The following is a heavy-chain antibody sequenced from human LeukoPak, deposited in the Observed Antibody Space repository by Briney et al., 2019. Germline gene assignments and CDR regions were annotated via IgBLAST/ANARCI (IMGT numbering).Heavy chain of an antibody. Sequence: PSETLSLTCTVSGGSISSYYRSWIRQPPGKGLEWIGYIYYSGSTNYNPSLKSQVTISVDTSKNQFSLKLSSVTAADTAVYYCASHRSIAARRWFDPWGQGTLVTVSS. CDR3: ASHRSIAARRWFDP. V-gene: IGHV4-59*08. CDR2: IYYSGST. J-gene: IGHJ5*02. CDR1: GGSISSYY. D-gene: IGHD6-6*01.